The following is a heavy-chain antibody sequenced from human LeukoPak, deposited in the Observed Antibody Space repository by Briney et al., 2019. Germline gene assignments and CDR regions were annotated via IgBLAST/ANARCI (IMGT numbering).Heavy chain of an antibody. V-gene: IGHV1-46*01. Sequence: ASVKVSCKASGYTFSRHFIHWVRQAPGQGLEWMGVINAGGNDMWYAEKFQGRIALSRETSTSTVHMELSRLRSEDTALYYCARGGGLDVWGQGATVTVSS. CDR3: ARGGGLDV. CDR1: GYTFSRHF. D-gene: IGHD3-16*01. J-gene: IGHJ6*02. CDR2: INAGGNDM.